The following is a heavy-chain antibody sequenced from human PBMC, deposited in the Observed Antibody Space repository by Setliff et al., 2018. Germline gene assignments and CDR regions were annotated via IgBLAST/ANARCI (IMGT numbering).Heavy chain of an antibody. V-gene: IGHV5-51*01. CDR3: ARQRGYQLRKRYNYYGMNV. CDR1: GYSFTSYW. D-gene: IGHD2-2*01. J-gene: IGHJ6*02. Sequence: GESLTISCKGSGYSFTSYWIGWVRQMPGKGLEWMGIIYPGDSDTRYSPSIQGQVTISGDKSISTAYLQWSSLKASDTAMYYCARQRGYQLRKRYNYYGMNVWGHGTTVTVSS. CDR2: IYPGDSDT.